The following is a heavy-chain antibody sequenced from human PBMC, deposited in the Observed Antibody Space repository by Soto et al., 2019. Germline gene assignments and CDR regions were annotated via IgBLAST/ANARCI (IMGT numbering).Heavy chain of an antibody. D-gene: IGHD2-15*01. V-gene: IGHV1-46*01. CDR1: GYTFTSYY. Sequence: ASVKVSCKASGYTFTSYYMHWVRQAPGQGIERMGIINPSGGNTSYAQKLQGRVTMTRDTSTSTVYMELSSLRSEDTAVYYCARDSGYCSGGSCYGGRWFDPWGQGTLVTVSS. CDR2: INPSGGNT. CDR3: ARDSGYCSGGSCYGGRWFDP. J-gene: IGHJ5*02.